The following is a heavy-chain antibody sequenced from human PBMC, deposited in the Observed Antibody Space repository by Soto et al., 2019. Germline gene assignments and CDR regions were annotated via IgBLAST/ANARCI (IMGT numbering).Heavy chain of an antibody. D-gene: IGHD5-12*01. CDR3: AIANSGAEEAFDY. J-gene: IGHJ4*02. V-gene: IGHV1-2*02. CDR1: GYAFSGYY. CDR2: VNPNSGDT. Sequence: GASVKVSCKAAGYAFSGYYIHWVRQAPGQGLEWMGWVNPNSGDTDYAQKFQGRVTMTRDTSITSAYLDLTRLRSDDTATYFCAIANSGAEEAFDYWGQGTLVTVS.